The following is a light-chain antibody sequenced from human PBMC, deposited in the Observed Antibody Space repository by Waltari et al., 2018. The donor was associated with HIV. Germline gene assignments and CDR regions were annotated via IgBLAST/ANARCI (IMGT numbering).Light chain of an antibody. V-gene: IGLV2-23*02. CDR3: SSYAGSSTLWV. CDR2: EVN. J-gene: IGLJ3*02. CDR1: GSDIGNYNL. Sequence: QSALTQPASVSQSPGQSITISCPGTGSDIGNYNLFSWYQQYPGKAPKIIIYEVNKRPSGVSSRFSGSKSGNTASLTVSGLQAEDEADYYCSSYAGSSTLWVFGGGTQLTVL.